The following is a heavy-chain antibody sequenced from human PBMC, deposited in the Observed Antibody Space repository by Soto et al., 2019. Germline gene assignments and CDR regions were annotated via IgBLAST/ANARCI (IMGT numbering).Heavy chain of an antibody. Sequence: GWSLSLSCASSVFTFISYGMHWVRQAPGKGLEWVAVIWYDGSNKYYADSVKGRFTISRDNSKNTLYLQMNSLRAEDTAVYYCARDPGYCSGGSCYSGYFDYWGQGTLVTVSS. J-gene: IGHJ4*02. CDR2: IWYDGSNK. CDR1: VFTFISYG. V-gene: IGHV3-33*01. D-gene: IGHD2-15*01. CDR3: ARDPGYCSGGSCYSGYFDY.